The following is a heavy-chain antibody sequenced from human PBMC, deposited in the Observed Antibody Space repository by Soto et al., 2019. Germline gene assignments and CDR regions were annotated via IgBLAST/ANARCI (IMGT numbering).Heavy chain of an antibody. V-gene: IGHV3-30*18. J-gene: IGHJ6*02. CDR1: GFTFSSYG. CDR2: ISYDGSNK. CDR3: AKDTSVDFWSGYPGLSYGMDV. Sequence: GGSLRLSCAASGFTFSSYGMHWVRQAPGKGLEWVAVISYDGSNKYYADSVKGRFTISRDNSKNKLYLQMNSLRAEDTAVYYCAKDTSVDFWSGYPGLSYGMDVWGQGTTVTVSS. D-gene: IGHD3-3*01.